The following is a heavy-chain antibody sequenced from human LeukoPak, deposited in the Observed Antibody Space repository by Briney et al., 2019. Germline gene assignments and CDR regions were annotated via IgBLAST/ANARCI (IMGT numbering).Heavy chain of an antibody. CDR3: ARDSYSSSWYYFDY. CDR2: IYYSGST. CDR1: GGSISSYY. V-gene: IGHV4-59*01. Sequence: NSSQTLSLTCTVSGGSISSYYWSWIRQPPGKGLEWIGYIYYSGSTNYNPSLKSRVTISVDTSKNQFSLKLSSVTAADTAVYYCARDSYSSSWYYFDYWGQGTLVTVSS. J-gene: IGHJ4*02. D-gene: IGHD6-13*01.